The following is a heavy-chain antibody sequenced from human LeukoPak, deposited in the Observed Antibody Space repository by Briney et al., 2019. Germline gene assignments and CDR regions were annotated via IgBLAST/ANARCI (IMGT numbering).Heavy chain of an antibody. CDR3: ARLNAGRGYDILTGYYSAKYYMDV. V-gene: IGHV3-21*01. CDR1: GFTFSSYS. CDR2: ISSSSSYI. D-gene: IGHD3-9*01. J-gene: IGHJ6*03. Sequence: GGSLRLSCAAYGFTFSSYSMNWVRQAPGKGLEWVSSISSSSSYIYYADSVKGRFTISRDNAKNSLYLQMNSLRAEDTAVYYCARLNAGRGYDILTGYYSAKYYMDVWGKGTTVTISS.